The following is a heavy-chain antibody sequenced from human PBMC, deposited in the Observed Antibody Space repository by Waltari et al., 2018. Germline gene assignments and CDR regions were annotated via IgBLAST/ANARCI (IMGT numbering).Heavy chain of an antibody. D-gene: IGHD2-21*02. CDR2: ITSSGSRI. Sequence: EVQLVESGGGLVKPGGSLRLSCAASGFMVGLYNMNWVRRAPGKGLEWVSSITSSGSRIYYAASVKGRFTISRDNGKSSLYLQMNSLRAEDTAMYYCARDHASGGDSPPYWGQGTLVTVSS. CDR3: ARDHASGGDSPPY. CDR1: GFMVGLYN. V-gene: IGHV3-21*01. J-gene: IGHJ4*02.